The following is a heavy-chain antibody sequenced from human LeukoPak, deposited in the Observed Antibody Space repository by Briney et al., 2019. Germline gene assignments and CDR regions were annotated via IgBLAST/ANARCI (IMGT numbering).Heavy chain of an antibody. CDR2: ISYDGSNK. CDR3: AKEQADQYYYDSTGPFDY. V-gene: IGHV3-30*18. J-gene: IGHJ4*02. D-gene: IGHD3-22*01. Sequence: GGSLRLSCAASGIIFSGYAMHWVRQAPGKGLEWVAIISYDGSNKYYADSVKGRFTISRDNSKNTLYLQMNSLRAEDTAVYYCAKEQADQYYYDSTGPFDYWGQGTLVTVSS. CDR1: GIIFSGYA.